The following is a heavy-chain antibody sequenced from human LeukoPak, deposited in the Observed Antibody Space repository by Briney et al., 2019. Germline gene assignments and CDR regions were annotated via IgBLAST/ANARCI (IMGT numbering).Heavy chain of an antibody. CDR3: ARDWAWSGTTTPDNWFDP. J-gene: IGHJ5*02. D-gene: IGHD1/OR15-1a*01. CDR2: ISGSGSGT. V-gene: IGHV3-23*01. Sequence: PGGSLRLSCAASGFTFSSYAMSWVRQAPGEGLQWVSGISGSGSGTYYADSVRGRFTISRDNSKNSLYLQMNSLRAEDTAVYYCARDWAWSGTTTPDNWFDPWGQGTLVTGSS. CDR1: GFTFSSYA.